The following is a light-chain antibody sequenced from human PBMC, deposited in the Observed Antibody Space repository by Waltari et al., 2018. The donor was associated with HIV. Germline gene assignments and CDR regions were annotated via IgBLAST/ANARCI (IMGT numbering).Light chain of an antibody. Sequence: SYVLTPPPSVSVAPGKTARITCGGNKLGSNSVHWYQQKPGQAPVLVIYYDSDRPSGIPERFSGSNSGNTATLTISRVEAGDEADYYCQVWDSSSDHWVFGGGTKLTVL. J-gene: IGLJ3*02. V-gene: IGLV3-21*04. CDR1: KLGSNS. CDR2: YDS. CDR3: QVWDSSSDHWV.